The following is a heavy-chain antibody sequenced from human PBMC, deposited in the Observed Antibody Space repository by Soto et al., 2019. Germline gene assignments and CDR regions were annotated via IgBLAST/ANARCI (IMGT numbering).Heavy chain of an antibody. D-gene: IGHD3-22*01. J-gene: IGHJ4*02. Sequence: LRLSCAASGFTFSSYWMSWVRQAPGKGLEWVANIKQDGSEKYYVDSVKGRFTISRDNAKNSLYLQMNSLRAEDTAVYYCARDPNYYDSSGYVWTPFDYWGQGTLVTVSS. CDR2: IKQDGSEK. V-gene: IGHV3-7*01. CDR1: GFTFSSYW. CDR3: ARDPNYYDSSGYVWTPFDY.